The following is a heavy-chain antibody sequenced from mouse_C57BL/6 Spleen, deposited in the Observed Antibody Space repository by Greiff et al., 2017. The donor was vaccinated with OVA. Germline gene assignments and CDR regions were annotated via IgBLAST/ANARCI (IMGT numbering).Heavy chain of an antibody. Sequence: VQLQQSGAELVMPGASVKLSCKASGYTFTSYWMHWVKQRPGQGLEWIGEIDPSDSYTNYNQKFKGKSTLTVDKSSSTAYMQLSSLTSEDSAVYYCARREVRYAMDYWGQGTSVTVSS. J-gene: IGHJ4*01. CDR3: ARREVRYAMDY. V-gene: IGHV1-69*01. CDR1: GYTFTSYW. CDR2: IDPSDSYT.